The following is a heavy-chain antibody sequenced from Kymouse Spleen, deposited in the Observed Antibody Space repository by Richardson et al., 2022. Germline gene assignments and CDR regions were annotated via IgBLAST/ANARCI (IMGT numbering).Heavy chain of an antibody. J-gene: IGHJ6*02. Sequence: QVQLQQSGPGLVKPSQTLSLTCAISGDSVSSNSAAWNWIRQSPSRGLEWLGRTYYRSKWYNDYAVSVKSRITINPDTSKNQFSLQLNSVTPEDTAVYYCARDFTMVRGVIDYGMDVWGQGTTVTVSS. CDR3: ARDFTMVRGVIDYGMDV. D-gene: IGHD3-10*01. CDR1: GDSVSSNSAA. CDR2: TYYRSKWYN. V-gene: IGHV6-1*01.